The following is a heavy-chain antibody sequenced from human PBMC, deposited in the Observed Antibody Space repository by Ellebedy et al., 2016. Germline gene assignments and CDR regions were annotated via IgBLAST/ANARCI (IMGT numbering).Heavy chain of an antibody. Sequence: SETLSLTCTVSGGSISSGGYYWSWIRQHPGKGLEWIGYIYYSGSTYYNPSLKSRVTISVDTSKNQFSLKVNSVTAADTAVYYCASLAYDSSGYLPSMKIVANDCWGQGTLVTVSS. CDR2: IYYSGST. CDR3: ASLAYDSSGYLPSMKIVANDC. D-gene: IGHD3-22*01. V-gene: IGHV4-31*03. CDR1: GGSISSGGYY. J-gene: IGHJ4*02.